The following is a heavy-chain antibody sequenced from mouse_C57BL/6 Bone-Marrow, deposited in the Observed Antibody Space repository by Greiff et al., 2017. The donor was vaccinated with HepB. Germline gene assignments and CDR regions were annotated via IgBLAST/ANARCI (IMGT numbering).Heavy chain of an antibody. Sequence: VQLQQPGAGLVRPGSSVKLSCKASGYTFTSYWMHWVKQRPIQGLEWIGNIDPSDSETHYNQKFKDKATLTVDKSSSTAYMQLSSLTSEDSAVYYCARPIYYYGSNWYFDVWGTGTTVTVSS. D-gene: IGHD1-1*01. J-gene: IGHJ1*03. V-gene: IGHV1-52*01. CDR2: IDPSDSET. CDR3: ARPIYYYGSNWYFDV. CDR1: GYTFTSYW.